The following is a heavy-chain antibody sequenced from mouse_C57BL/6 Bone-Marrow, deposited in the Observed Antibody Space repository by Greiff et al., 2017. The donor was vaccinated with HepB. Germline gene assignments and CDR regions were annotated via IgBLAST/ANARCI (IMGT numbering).Heavy chain of an antibody. Sequence: QVQLQQPGAELVKPGASVKLSCKASGYTFTSYWMHWVKQRPGQGLEWIGMIHPNSGSTNYNEKFKSKATLTVDKSSRTAYMQLSSLTSEDSAVYYCAREEDYDATYWGQGTLVTVSA. V-gene: IGHV1-64*01. CDR2: IHPNSGST. D-gene: IGHD2-4*01. CDR3: AREEDYDATY. CDR1: GYTFTSYW. J-gene: IGHJ3*01.